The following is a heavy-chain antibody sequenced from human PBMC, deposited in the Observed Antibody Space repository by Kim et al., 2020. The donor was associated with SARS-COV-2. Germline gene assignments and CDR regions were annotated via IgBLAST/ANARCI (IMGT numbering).Heavy chain of an antibody. J-gene: IGHJ4*02. CDR3: ARIRCDCGSSSCQAAYLDY. CDR2: IDWDDDK. D-gene: IGHD2-2*01. CDR1: GFSLSTRGMC. Sequence: SGPTLVNPTQTLTLTCTFSGFSLSTRGMCVSWIRLPPGKALEWLARIDWDDDKFYSTSMRTRLTVSKDTSKNQVALSMTNTDPVDTGTYYCARIRCDCGSSSCQAAYLDYWGQGTLVTVSS. V-gene: IGHV2-70*17.